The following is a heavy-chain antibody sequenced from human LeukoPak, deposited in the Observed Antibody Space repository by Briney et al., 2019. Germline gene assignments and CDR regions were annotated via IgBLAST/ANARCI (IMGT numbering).Heavy chain of an antibody. CDR1: GYTFTSYD. CDR2: MNPNSGNT. Sequence: GASVKVSCKASGYTFTSYDINWVRQATGQGLEWMGWMNPNSGNTGYAQKFQGRVTMTRNTSISTAYMELSSLRSEDTAVYYCARGNVLLWFGEAPDAFDIWGQGTMVTVSS. J-gene: IGHJ3*02. CDR3: ARGNVLLWFGEAPDAFDI. D-gene: IGHD3-10*01. V-gene: IGHV1-8*01.